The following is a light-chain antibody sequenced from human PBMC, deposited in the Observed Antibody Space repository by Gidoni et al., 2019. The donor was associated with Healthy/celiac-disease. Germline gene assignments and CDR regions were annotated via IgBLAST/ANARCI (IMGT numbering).Light chain of an antibody. CDR1: SSDVGGYNY. Sequence: QSALTQPASVSASPGHAITISCTGTSSDVGGYNYFPWYQHHPGKAPKLMIYEVRHRPPGVANRCAGSKSGNTASLTSAGRQAEDEADYYGSSDTSSSTVVFGGGTKLTVL. CDR2: EVR. J-gene: IGLJ2*01. CDR3: SSDTSSSTVV. V-gene: IGLV2-14*01.